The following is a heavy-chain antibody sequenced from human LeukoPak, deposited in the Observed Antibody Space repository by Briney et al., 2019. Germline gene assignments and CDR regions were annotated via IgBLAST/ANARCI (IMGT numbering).Heavy chain of an antibody. J-gene: IGHJ3*02. V-gene: IGHV1-2*02. Sequence: VASVKVSCKASGYTFTGYYMHWVRQAPGQGLEWMGWINPNSGGTNYAQKFQGRVTMTRDTSISTAYMELSRLRSDDTAVYCCARIAARQGVYAFDIWGQGTMVTVSS. CDR2: INPNSGGT. CDR1: GYTFTGYY. CDR3: ARIAARQGVYAFDI. D-gene: IGHD6-6*01.